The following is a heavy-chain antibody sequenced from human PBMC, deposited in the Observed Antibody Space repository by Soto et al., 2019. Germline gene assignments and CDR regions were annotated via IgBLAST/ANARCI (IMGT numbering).Heavy chain of an antibody. Sequence: GGSMGLCCAASGFTFSSYAMHGVRQDPGKGLEWVAVISYDGSNKYYADSVKGRFTISRDNSKNTLYLQMNSLRAEDTAVYYCAXVGVSSLDSWSYGAFDIWGQGTMVTVSS. J-gene: IGHJ3*02. CDR3: AXVGVSSLDSWSYGAFDI. CDR1: GFTFSSYA. V-gene: IGHV3-30-3*01. D-gene: IGHD1-26*01. CDR2: ISYDGSNK.